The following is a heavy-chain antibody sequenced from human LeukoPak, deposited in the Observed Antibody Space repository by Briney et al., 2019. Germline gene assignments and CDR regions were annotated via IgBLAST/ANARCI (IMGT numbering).Heavy chain of an antibody. Sequence: SETLSLTCTVSGGSISSYYWSWIRQSPGKGLEWIGYIYYSGSTNYNPSLKSRVTISVDTSKNQFSLKLSSVTAADTAVYYCARAVRYFDWLHYFDYWGQGTLVTVSS. J-gene: IGHJ4*02. CDR1: GGSISSYY. D-gene: IGHD3-9*01. CDR3: ARAVRYFDWLHYFDY. V-gene: IGHV4-59*01. CDR2: IYYSGST.